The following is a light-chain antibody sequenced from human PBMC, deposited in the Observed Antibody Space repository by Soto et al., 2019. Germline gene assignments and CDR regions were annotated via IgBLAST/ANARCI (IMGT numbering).Light chain of an antibody. CDR3: QQDGSSSWT. V-gene: IGKV3-20*01. CDR2: AAS. J-gene: IGKJ1*01. Sequence: EIVLTQSPGTLSSSPGERATLSCRASQSVSSSYLSWYQQKPGQAPRLLIYAASSRATGIPARFSGSGSGTDFTLTISRLEPEDFAVYYCQQDGSSSWTFGQGTKVEIK. CDR1: QSVSSSY.